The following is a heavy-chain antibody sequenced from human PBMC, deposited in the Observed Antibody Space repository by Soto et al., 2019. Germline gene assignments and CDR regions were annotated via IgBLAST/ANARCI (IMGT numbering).Heavy chain of an antibody. J-gene: IGHJ3*02. Sequence: GESLKISCKGSGYSFTSYWIGWVRQMPGKGLEWMGIIYPGDSDTRYSPSFQGQVTISADKSISTAYLQWSSLKASDTAMYYCARHRRRYRWNDARWDAFDIWGQGTMVTVSS. V-gene: IGHV5-51*01. CDR1: GYSFTSYW. D-gene: IGHD1-1*01. CDR2: IYPGDSDT. CDR3: ARHRRRYRWNDARWDAFDI.